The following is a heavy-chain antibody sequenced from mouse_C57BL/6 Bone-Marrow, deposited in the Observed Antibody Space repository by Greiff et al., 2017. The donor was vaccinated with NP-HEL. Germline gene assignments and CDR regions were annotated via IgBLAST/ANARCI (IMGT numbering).Heavy chain of an antibody. V-gene: IGHV14-4*01. J-gene: IGHJ3*01. CDR3: STSDYQEFAY. CDR2: IDPENGDT. CDR1: GFNIKDDY. D-gene: IGHD5-5*01. Sequence: EVKLQESGAELVRPGASVKLSCTASGFNIKDDYMHWVKQRPEQGLEWIGWIDPENGDTEYASKFQGKATITADTSSNTAYLQLSSLNSEDTAVSYYSTSDYQEFAYWGQGTLVTVSA.